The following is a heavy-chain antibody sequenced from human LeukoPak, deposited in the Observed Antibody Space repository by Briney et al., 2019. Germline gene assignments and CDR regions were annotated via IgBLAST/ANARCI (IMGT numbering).Heavy chain of an antibody. CDR2: INHSGST. D-gene: IGHD6-19*01. V-gene: IGHV4-34*01. CDR3: ARCFGSGWSTLFDY. J-gene: IGHJ4*02. CDR1: GGSFSGYY. Sequence: SETLSLTCAVYGGSFSGYYWNWIRQSPGKGLEWIGEINHSGSTNYNPPLKSRVTISVDTSKNQFSLKLSSVTAADTTVYYCARCFGSGWSTLFDYWGQGTLVTVSS.